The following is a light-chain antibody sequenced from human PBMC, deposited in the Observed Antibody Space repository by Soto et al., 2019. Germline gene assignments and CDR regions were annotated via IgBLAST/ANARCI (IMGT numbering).Light chain of an antibody. J-gene: IGKJ1*01. CDR1: QSVSSY. CDR3: QQRSNWSGT. CDR2: DAS. Sequence: EIVLTQSPATLSLSPGERATLSCRASQSVSSYLAWYQQKPGQAPRLLIYDASNRATGIPARFSGSGSGTDFTLTITSIDTEDFAVYSCQQRSNWSGTFGQGTKVDIK. V-gene: IGKV3-11*01.